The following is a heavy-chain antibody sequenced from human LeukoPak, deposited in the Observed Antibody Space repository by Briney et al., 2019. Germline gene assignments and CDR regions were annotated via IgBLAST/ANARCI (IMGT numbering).Heavy chain of an antibody. CDR1: GYTFTSYG. J-gene: IGHJ6*03. V-gene: IGHV1-18*01. D-gene: IGHD2-2*02. CDR3: ARAEPDLILVVPAAISVWTSDYYYMDV. Sequence: ASVKVSCKASGYTFTSYGISWVRQAPGQGLEWMGWISAYNGNTNYAEKLQGRVTMTTDTSTSTAYMELRSLRSDDTAVYYCARAEPDLILVVPAAISVWTSDYYYMDVWGKGTTVTVSS. CDR2: ISAYNGNT.